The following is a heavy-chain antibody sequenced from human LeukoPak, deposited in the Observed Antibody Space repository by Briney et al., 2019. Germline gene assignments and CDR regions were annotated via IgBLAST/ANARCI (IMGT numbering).Heavy chain of an antibody. J-gene: IGHJ4*02. V-gene: IGHV3-48*03. CDR2: ISSSGSTI. D-gene: IGHD5-12*01. Sequence: PGGSLRLSCAASGFTFSSYEMNWDRQAPGKGLEWVSYISSSGSTIYYADSVKGRFTISRDNAKNSLYLQMNSRRAEDTAVYYCARGYSGYDVIDYWGQGTLVAVSS. CDR3: ARGYSGYDVIDY. CDR1: GFTFSSYE.